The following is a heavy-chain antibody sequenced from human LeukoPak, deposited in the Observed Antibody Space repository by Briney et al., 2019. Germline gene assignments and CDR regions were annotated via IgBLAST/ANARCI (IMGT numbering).Heavy chain of an antibody. V-gene: IGHV3-66*01. CDR2: IYDVDST. D-gene: IGHD1-26*01. CDR1: GFNVGSNY. Sequence: TGGSLRLSCAASGFNVGSNYMNWVRRAPGMGLEWVSVIYDVDSTYYADSVKGRFTLSRDDSKNTMFLQMNNLTADDTAVYYCARDNTDIGWDGYFDLWGRGTLVTVSS. CDR3: ARDNTDIGWDGYFDL. J-gene: IGHJ2*01.